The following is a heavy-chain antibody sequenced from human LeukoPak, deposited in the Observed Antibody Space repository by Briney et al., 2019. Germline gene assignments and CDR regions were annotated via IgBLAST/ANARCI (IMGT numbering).Heavy chain of an antibody. CDR1: GGSISSYY. CDR2: IFHSGST. V-gene: IGHV4-59*12. Sequence: SETLSLTCTVSGGSISSYYWSWIRQPPGKGLEWIGNIFHSGSTNYNPSLKSRVTISVDTSKNQFSLKLSSVTAADKAVYYCARSCRILDIVATIRARLGGNGFDIWGQGTMVTVSS. D-gene: IGHD5-12*01. J-gene: IGHJ3*02. CDR3: ARSCRILDIVATIRARLGGNGFDI.